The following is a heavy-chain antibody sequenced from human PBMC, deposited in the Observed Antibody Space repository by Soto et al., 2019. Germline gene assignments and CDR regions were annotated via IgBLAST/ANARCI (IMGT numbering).Heavy chain of an antibody. D-gene: IGHD2-2*01. CDR3: ARGSVVPAAKAVSFWFDP. Sequence: ASETLSLTCTVSGGSISSYYWSWIRQPPGKGLEWIGYIYYSGSTNYNPSLKSRVTISVDTSKNQFSLKLSSVTAADTAVYYCARGSVVPAAKAVSFWFDPWAREPWSPSPQ. CDR2: IYYSGST. CDR1: GGSISSYY. J-gene: IGHJ5*02. V-gene: IGHV4-59*08.